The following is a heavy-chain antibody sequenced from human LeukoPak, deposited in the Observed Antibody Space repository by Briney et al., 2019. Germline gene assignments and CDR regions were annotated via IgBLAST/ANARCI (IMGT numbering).Heavy chain of an antibody. CDR2: YDGSNK. V-gene: IGHV3-30*02. CDR3: AKEDSGYDSYYYYYMDV. CDR1: GFTFSSYG. D-gene: IGHD5-12*01. J-gene: IGHJ6*03. Sequence: GGSLRLSCAASGFTFSSYGMHWVRQAPGKGLEWVAYDGSNKYYADSVKGRFTISRDNSKNTLYLQMNSLRAEDAAVYYCAKEDSGYDSYYYYYMDVWGKGTTVTISS.